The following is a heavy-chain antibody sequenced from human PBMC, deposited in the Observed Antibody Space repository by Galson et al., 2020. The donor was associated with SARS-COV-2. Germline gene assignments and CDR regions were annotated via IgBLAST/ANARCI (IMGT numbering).Heavy chain of an antibody. CDR1: GFTFDDYA. CDR3: AKDYYGSGSCFDY. J-gene: IGHJ4*02. V-gene: IGHV3-9*01. D-gene: IGHD3-10*01. Sequence: GGSLRLSCAASGFTFDDYAMHWVRQAPGKGLEWVSGISWNSGSIGYADSVKGRFTISRDNAKNSLYLQMNSLRAEDTALYYCAKDYYGSGSCFDYWGQGTLVTVSS. CDR2: ISWNSGSI.